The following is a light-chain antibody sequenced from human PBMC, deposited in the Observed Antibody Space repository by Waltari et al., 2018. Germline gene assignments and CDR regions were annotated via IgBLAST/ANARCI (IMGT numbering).Light chain of an antibody. CDR2: EVF. J-gene: IGLJ2*01. CDR1: SSDVGGYSY. V-gene: IGLV2-8*01. CDR3: SSYAGSNNVV. Sequence: QSALTQPPSASGSPGQSVTISCTGTSSDVGGYSYVSWYQQHPGKAPKLIIFEVFQRPSGVPDRFSGSKSGNTASLTVSGLQAEDEADYDCSSYAGSNNVVFGGGTKLTVL.